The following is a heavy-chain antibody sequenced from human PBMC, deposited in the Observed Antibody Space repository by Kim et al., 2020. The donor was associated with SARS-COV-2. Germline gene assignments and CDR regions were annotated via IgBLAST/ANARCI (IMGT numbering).Heavy chain of an antibody. J-gene: IGHJ4*02. CDR1: GFSLNTSGMC. CDR2: IDSDDDK. Sequence: SGPTLVNPTQTLTLTCTFSGFSLNTSGMCVSWIRQPPGKALEWLARIDSDDDKYYSTFLKPGLTISKDTSKNQVVLTMTNVDPVDTGRYYCARTSYSSAFVDQWGRGTLVTVSS. D-gene: IGHD6-25*01. CDR3: ARTSYSSAFVDQ. V-gene: IGHV2-70*11.